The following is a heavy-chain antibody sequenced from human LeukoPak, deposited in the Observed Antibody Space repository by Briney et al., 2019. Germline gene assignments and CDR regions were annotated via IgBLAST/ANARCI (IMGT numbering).Heavy chain of an antibody. J-gene: IGHJ4*02. CDR3: ARGYSSGWYNY. Sequence: SETLSLTCTVSGGSISSYYWSWIRQPPGKGLEWIGYIYYSGSTNYNPSLKSRVTISVDTSKNQFSLKLSSVTAADTAVYYCARGYSSGWYNYWGQGTLVTVSS. V-gene: IGHV4-59*08. D-gene: IGHD6-19*01. CDR2: IYYSGST. CDR1: GGSISSYY.